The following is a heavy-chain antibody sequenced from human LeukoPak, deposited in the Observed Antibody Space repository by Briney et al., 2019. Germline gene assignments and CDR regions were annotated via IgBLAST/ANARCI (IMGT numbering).Heavy chain of an antibody. CDR2: TIPIFGTA. J-gene: IGHJ4*02. D-gene: IGHD6-13*01. CDR3: TRIAAAGTDFDY. CDR1: GGTFSSYA. V-gene: IGHV1-69*05. Sequence: SVKVSCKASGGTFSSYAISWVRQAPGQGLEWMGGTIPIFGTANYAQKFQGRVTITTDESTSTAYMELSSLRSEDTAVYYCTRIAAAGTDFDYWGQGTLVTVSS.